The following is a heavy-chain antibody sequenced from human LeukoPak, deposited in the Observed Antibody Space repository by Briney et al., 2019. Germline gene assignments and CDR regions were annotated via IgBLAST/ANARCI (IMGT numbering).Heavy chain of an antibody. V-gene: IGHV4-39*01. J-gene: IGHJ4*02. CDR1: GGSISSSSYY. Sequence: SETLSLTCTVSGGSISSSSYYWGWIRQPPGKGLKWIGSIYYSGSTYYNPSLKSRVTISVDTSKNQFSLKLSSVTAADTAVYYCAYGDYGSFDYWGQGTLVTVSS. D-gene: IGHD4-17*01. CDR3: AYGDYGSFDY. CDR2: IYYSGST.